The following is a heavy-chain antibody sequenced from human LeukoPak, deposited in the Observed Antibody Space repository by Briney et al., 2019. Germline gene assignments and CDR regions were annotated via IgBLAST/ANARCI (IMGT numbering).Heavy chain of an antibody. D-gene: IGHD3-22*01. CDR2: ISAYNGNT. CDR1: GYTFTGYY. V-gene: IGHV1-18*04. J-gene: IGHJ3*02. CDR3: ARDFVGYYYDSSGSRGAFDI. Sequence: ASVKVSCKASGYTFTGYYMHWVRQAPGQGLEWMGWISAYNGNTNYAQKLQGRVTMTTDTSTSTAYMELRSLRSDDTAVYYCARDFVGYYYDSSGSRGAFDIWGQGTMVTVSS.